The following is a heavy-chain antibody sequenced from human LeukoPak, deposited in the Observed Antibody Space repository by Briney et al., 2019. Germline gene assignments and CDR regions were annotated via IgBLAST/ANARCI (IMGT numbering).Heavy chain of an antibody. Sequence: GGPLRLSCAASGFTFDDYAMSWVRQAPGKGLEWVSAISGSGDSTYYADSVKGRFTISRDNSKNTLYLQMNTLRAEDTAVYYCAKDYPPHSTGDSYWGQGTLVTVSS. CDR3: AKDYPPHSTGDSY. J-gene: IGHJ4*02. D-gene: IGHD1-1*01. CDR1: GFTFDDYA. CDR2: ISGSGDST. V-gene: IGHV3-23*01.